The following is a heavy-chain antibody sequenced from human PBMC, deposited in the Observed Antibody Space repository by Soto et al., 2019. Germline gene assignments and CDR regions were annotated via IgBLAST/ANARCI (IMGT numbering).Heavy chain of an antibody. CDR2: ISSSSIYT. V-gene: IGHV3-11*05. D-gene: IGHD3-22*01. CDR3: ARDLNYYDSSGYGSGMDV. Sequence: QVQLVESGGGLVKPGGSLRLSCAASGFTFSDYYMSWVRQAPGKGLEWVSYISSSSIYTNYADSVKGRFTISRDNAKNSLYLQMNSLRAEDTAVYYCARDLNYYDSSGYGSGMDVWGQGTTVTVSS. CDR1: GFTFSDYY. J-gene: IGHJ6*02.